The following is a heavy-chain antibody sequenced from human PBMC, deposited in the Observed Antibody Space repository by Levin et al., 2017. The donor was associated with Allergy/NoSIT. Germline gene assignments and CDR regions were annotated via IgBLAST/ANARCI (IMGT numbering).Heavy chain of an antibody. D-gene: IGHD6-13*01. J-gene: IGHJ2*01. CDR3: ARGHGSSVGDFDL. CDR1: GYTFTHFD. V-gene: IGHV1-8*01. Sequence: GGSLRLSCKASGYTFTHFDINWVRQASGQGLEWMGWLNPNSGNTGYAQRFQGRVTMTRDTSTSTAYMELSSLRSEDTAVYYCARGHGSSVGDFDLWGRGTLVNVSS. CDR2: LNPNSGNT.